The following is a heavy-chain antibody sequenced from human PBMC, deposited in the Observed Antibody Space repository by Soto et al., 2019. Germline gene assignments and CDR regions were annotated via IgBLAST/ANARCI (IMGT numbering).Heavy chain of an antibody. V-gene: IGHV1-18*01. CDR1: GYTFTNYG. D-gene: IGHD3-9*01. J-gene: IGHJ6*02. CDR3: ARRDTYYDILTGTPMDV. CDR2: ISAYNGNT. Sequence: GASVKVSCKASGYTFTNYGISWVRQAPGQGLEWMGWISAYNGNTKYAQKFQGRVTMTTDTSTSTAYMELRSLRSDDTAVYYCARRDTYYDILTGTPMDVWGQGTTVTVSS.